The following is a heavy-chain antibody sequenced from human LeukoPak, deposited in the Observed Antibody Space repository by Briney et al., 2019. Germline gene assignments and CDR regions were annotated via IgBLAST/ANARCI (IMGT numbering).Heavy chain of an antibody. V-gene: IGHV4-59*01. J-gene: IGHJ6*03. D-gene: IGHD1-26*01. CDR2: IYYSGST. CDR3: ASGAYSYYYMDV. Sequence: PSETLSLTCTVSGGSISSYYWSWLRQPPGKGLEGIGYIYYSGSTNYNPSLKSRVTISVDTSKNQFSLKLSSVTAADTAVYYCASGAYSYYYMDVWGQGTLVTVSS. CDR1: GGSISSYY.